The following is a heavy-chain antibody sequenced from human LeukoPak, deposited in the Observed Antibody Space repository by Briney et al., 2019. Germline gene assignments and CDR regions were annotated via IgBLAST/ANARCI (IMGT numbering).Heavy chain of an antibody. J-gene: IGHJ4*02. V-gene: IGHV3-11*01. D-gene: IGHD3-22*01. CDR3: ARYKWLSTFDY. Sequence: GGSLRLSCAASGFTFSDYYMSWLRHAPGKGLEWVSYISSSGSTIYYADSVKGRFTISRDNAKNSLYLQMNSLRAEDTAVYYCARYKWLSTFDYWGQGTLVTVSS. CDR1: GFTFSDYY. CDR2: ISSSGSTI.